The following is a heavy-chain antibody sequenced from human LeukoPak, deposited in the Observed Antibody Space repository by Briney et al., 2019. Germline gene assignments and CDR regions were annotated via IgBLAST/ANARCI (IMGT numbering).Heavy chain of an antibody. CDR2: ISWNSGSI. CDR1: GFTFDDYA. D-gene: IGHD6-25*01. J-gene: IGHJ4*02. Sequence: PGGSLRLSCAASGFTFDDYAMHWVRQAPGKGLEWVSGISWNSGSIGYADSVKGRFTISRDNAKNSLYLQMNSLRAEDTALYYCAKTDSSDAGSAPAIDYWGQGTLVTVSS. V-gene: IGHV3-9*01. CDR3: AKTDSSDAGSAPAIDY.